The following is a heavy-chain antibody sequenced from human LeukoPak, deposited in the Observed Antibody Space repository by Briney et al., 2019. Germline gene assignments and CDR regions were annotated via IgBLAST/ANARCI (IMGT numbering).Heavy chain of an antibody. D-gene: IGHD6-13*01. J-gene: IGHJ4*02. Sequence: PGRSLRLSCAASGFTFDDYAMHWVRQAPGEGLEWVSGISWNSDSIGYADSVKGRFTISRDNAKNSLYLQMNSLRAEDTALYYCARTDRNIAAAGFDYWGQGTLVTVSS. CDR3: ARTDRNIAAAGFDY. V-gene: IGHV3-9*01. CDR2: ISWNSDSI. CDR1: GFTFDDYA.